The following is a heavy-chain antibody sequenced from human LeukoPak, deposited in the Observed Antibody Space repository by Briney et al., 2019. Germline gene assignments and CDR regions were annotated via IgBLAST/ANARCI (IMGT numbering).Heavy chain of an antibody. Sequence: SSETLSLTCTVSGGSISSSSYYWGWIRQPPGKGLEWIGSIYYSGSTYYNPSLKSRVTISVDTSKNQFSLKLSSVTAADTAVYYCARGQTYYDILTGYYGGDHFDYWGQGTLVTVSS. V-gene: IGHV4-39*07. CDR1: GGSISSSSYY. CDR3: ARGQTYYDILTGYYGGDHFDY. D-gene: IGHD3-9*01. J-gene: IGHJ4*02. CDR2: IYYSGST.